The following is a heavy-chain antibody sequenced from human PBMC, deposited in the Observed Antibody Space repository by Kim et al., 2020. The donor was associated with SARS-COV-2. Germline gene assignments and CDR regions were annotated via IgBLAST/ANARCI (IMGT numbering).Heavy chain of an antibody. CDR3: ARPPSPYSSGGHDAFDI. V-gene: IGHV4-39*01. Sequence: SETLSLTCTVSGGSISSSSYYWGWIRQPPGKGLEWIGSIYYSGSTYYNPSLKSRVTISVDTSKNQFSLKLSSVTAADTAVYYCARPPSPYSSGGHDAFDIWGQGTMVTVSS. CDR2: IYYSGST. CDR1: GGSISSSSYY. D-gene: IGHD6-19*01. J-gene: IGHJ3*02.